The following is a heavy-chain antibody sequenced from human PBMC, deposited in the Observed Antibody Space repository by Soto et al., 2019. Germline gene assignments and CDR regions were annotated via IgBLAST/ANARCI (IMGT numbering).Heavy chain of an antibody. CDR1: GFNFGFFG. Sequence: QIQLVESGGDVVQPGKSLRLSCAASGFNFGFFGMHWVRQAPGKGLEWVAFISGDGINTQYADSVRGRFTLSRDYSRKTMYLQMDSLRDEDTALYYCARGNLSVDFDSWGLGTLVIVSS. CDR2: ISGDGINT. CDR3: ARGNLSVDFDS. V-gene: IGHV3-30*03. J-gene: IGHJ4*02.